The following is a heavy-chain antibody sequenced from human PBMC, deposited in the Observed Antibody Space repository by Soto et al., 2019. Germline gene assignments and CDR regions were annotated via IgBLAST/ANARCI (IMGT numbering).Heavy chain of an antibody. CDR1: GGSISSYY. Sequence: SETLSLTCTVSGGSISSYYWSWIRQPPGKGLEWIGYIYYSGSTNYNPSLKSRVTISVDTSKNQFSLKLSSVTAADTAVYYCARHAPGYYYYYMDVWGKGTTVTVSS. D-gene: IGHD3-10*01. CDR3: ARHAPGYYYYYMDV. CDR2: IYYSGST. J-gene: IGHJ6*03. V-gene: IGHV4-59*08.